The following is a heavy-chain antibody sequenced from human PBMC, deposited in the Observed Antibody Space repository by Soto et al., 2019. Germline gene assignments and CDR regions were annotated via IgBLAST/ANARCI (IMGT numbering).Heavy chain of an antibody. CDR2: IYWNDDT. D-gene: IGHD3-10*01. Sequence: GPTLVNPTQTLTLTCTFSGFSLTTSGVGVGWIRQPPGKALEWLALIYWNDDTRYSPSLKNRVTITTDTSKNQVVLTMTDMDTVDTATYYCARRLTVVPLAFDLWGQGTMVTVS. CDR1: GFSLTTSGVG. CDR3: ARRLTVVPLAFDL. V-gene: IGHV2-5*01. J-gene: IGHJ3*01.